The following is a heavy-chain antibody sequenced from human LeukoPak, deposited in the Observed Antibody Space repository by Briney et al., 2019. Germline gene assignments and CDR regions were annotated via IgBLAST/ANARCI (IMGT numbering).Heavy chain of an antibody. CDR3: ARGFRLDS. D-gene: IGHD6-25*01. CDR2: INHSGST. Sequence: SETLSLTCAVYGGSFSGYYWSWIRQPPGKGLEWIGEINHSGSTNYNPSLKSRVTISVDTSKNQFSLKLSSVSAADTGVYYCARGFRLDSWGQGTLGTVSS. V-gene: IGHV4-34*01. CDR1: GGSFSGYY. J-gene: IGHJ4*02.